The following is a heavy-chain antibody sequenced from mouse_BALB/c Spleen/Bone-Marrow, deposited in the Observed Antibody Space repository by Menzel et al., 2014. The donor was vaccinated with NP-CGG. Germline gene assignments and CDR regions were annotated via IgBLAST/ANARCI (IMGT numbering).Heavy chain of an antibody. J-gene: IGHJ3*01. CDR2: ILPGSGTT. Sequence: QVQLQQSGAELMKPGASVKISCKATGYTFSTYWIEWVKQRPGHGLEWIGEILPGSGTTNYNEKFKGKATFTADTSSNTAYMQLSSLTSGDSAVYYCERLITTGGFAYWGQGTLVPVSA. V-gene: IGHV1-9*01. CDR3: ERLITTGGFAY. D-gene: IGHD2-4*01. CDR1: GYTFSTYW.